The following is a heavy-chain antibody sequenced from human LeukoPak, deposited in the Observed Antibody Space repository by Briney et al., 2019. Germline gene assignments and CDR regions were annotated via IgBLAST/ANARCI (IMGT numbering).Heavy chain of an antibody. Sequence: ASVKVSCKASGYTFSTYGISWVRQAPGQGLECVGGIRAYNGNTNYAQKFQGRVTMTRNTSISTAYMELSSLRSEDTAVYYCAKAKYSSSWYSDHWGQGTLVTVSS. CDR1: GYTFSTYG. CDR3: AKAKYSSSWYSDH. J-gene: IGHJ5*02. V-gene: IGHV1-18*01. D-gene: IGHD6-13*01. CDR2: IRAYNGNT.